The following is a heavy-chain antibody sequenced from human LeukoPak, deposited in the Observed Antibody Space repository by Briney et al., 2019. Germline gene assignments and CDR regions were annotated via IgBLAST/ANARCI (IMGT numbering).Heavy chain of an antibody. CDR1: GFTFSSYA. Sequence: GGSLRLSCAASGFTFSSYAMSWVRQAPGKGLEWVSTISGSGGSTYYVDSVKGRLTISRANSKNTLYLQMNSLRAEDTAVYYCAKTPNMYSSSLFDYWGQGTLVTVSS. D-gene: IGHD6-13*01. V-gene: IGHV3-23*01. J-gene: IGHJ4*02. CDR2: ISGSGGST. CDR3: AKTPNMYSSSLFDY.